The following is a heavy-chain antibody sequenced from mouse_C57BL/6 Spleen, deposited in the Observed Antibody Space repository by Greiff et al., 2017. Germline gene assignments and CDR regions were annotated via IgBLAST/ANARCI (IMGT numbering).Heavy chain of an antibody. CDR3: TRGTQGSFYYAMDY. CDR1: GYTFTSYW. J-gene: IGHJ4*01. CDR2: LYPGNSDT. Sequence: EVQLQQSGTVLARPGASVKMSCKTSGYTFTSYWMHWVKQRPGQGLEWIGALYPGNSDTSYNQKFKGKAKLTAVTSASTAYMELSSLTNEDSAVYYCTRGTQGSFYYAMDYWGQGTSVTVSS. V-gene: IGHV1-5*01. D-gene: IGHD1-1*01.